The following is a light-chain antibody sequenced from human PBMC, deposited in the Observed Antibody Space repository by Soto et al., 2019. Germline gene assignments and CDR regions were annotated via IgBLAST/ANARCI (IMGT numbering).Light chain of an antibody. V-gene: IGKV3-11*01. Sequence: VLTQSPATLSLSPGDRASLSFRSSQSVGDYLAWYQQKPGQAPRLLIYDASNRAAGVPYRFRGSGSGTDFTLTISSVEPEDFGVYYCQQRSDWPPITFGQGTRLEIK. J-gene: IGKJ5*01. CDR1: QSVGDY. CDR2: DAS. CDR3: QQRSDWPPIT.